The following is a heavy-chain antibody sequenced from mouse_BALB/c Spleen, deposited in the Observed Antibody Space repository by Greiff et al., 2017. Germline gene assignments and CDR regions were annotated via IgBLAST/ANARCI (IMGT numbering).Heavy chain of an antibody. CDR1: GYSITSDYA. CDR3: ARMDTDAMDY. Sequence: EVKLMESGPGLVKPSQSLSLTCTVTGYSITSDYAWNWIRQFPGNKLEWMGYISYSGSTSYNPSLKSRISITRDTSKNQFFLQLNSVTTEDTATYYCARMDTDAMDYWGQGTSVTVSS. J-gene: IGHJ4*01. V-gene: IGHV3-2*02. CDR2: ISYSGST.